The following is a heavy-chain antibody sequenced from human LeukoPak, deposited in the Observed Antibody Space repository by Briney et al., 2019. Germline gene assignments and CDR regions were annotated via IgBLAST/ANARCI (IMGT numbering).Heavy chain of an antibody. J-gene: IGHJ4*02. CDR2: IYYTGST. Sequence: PSETLSLTCTVSGGSIDSYYWSWIRQPPGKGLEWIGYIYYTGSTEYHPSLKSRVTISLDTSKNQFSLKLASVTAADTAVYYCARVYQSAEYYFDYWGQGNLVSVSS. V-gene: IGHV4-59*01. CDR1: GGSIDSYY. CDR3: ARVYQSAEYYFDY. D-gene: IGHD2-2*01.